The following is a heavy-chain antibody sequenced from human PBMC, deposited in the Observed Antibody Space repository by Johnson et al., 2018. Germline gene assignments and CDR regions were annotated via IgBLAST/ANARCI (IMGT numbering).Heavy chain of an antibody. Sequence: QVQLQESGAEVKKPGASVKVSCKASGYTFPSYDINWVRQATGQGLEWMGWMNPNSGNTGYAQKFPGRVTMTRNTSISTAYMELSSLRSEDTAVYFCARGAEVGPRDAFDIWGQGTMVTVSS. CDR1: GYTFPSYD. J-gene: IGHJ3*02. CDR2: MNPNSGNT. D-gene: IGHD2-15*01. CDR3: ARGAEVGPRDAFDI. V-gene: IGHV1-8*01.